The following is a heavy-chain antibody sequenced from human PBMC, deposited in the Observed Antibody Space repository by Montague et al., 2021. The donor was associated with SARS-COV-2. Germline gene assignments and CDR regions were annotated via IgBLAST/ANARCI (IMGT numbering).Heavy chain of an antibody. Sequence: SETLSLTCAVYGGSFSGYYWSWIRQLPGKGLEWIGETNHSGSTXXXPSXXXRVTISVDTSKNQFSLKLSSVTAADTAVYYCTREGYQVLWSDYYYYGMDVWGQGTTVTVSS. CDR3: TREGYQVLWSDYYYYGMDV. D-gene: IGHD2-2*01. CDR2: TNHSGST. CDR1: GGSFSGYY. V-gene: IGHV4-34*01. J-gene: IGHJ6*02.